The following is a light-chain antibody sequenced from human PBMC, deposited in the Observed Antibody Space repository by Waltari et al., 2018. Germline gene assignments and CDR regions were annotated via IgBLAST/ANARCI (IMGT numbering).Light chain of an antibody. Sequence: QSVLTQPPSMSGAPGQKVTIPCPGGSSNFGAGYDVHWYQQFPGAAPKLLIFGNTNRASGVPGRFSGSKSGTSASLAIAGLQSEDEADCQSFDSSLSASVFGGGTKLTVL. CDR3: QSFDSSLSASV. J-gene: IGLJ3*02. CDR1: SSNFGAGYD. V-gene: IGLV1-40*01. CDR2: GNT.